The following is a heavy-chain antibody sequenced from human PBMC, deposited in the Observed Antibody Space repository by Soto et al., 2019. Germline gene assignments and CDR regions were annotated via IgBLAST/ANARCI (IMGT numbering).Heavy chain of an antibody. J-gene: IGHJ6*02. V-gene: IGHV1-18*01. CDR1: GYTFANYV. Sequence: QVQLVQSGTEVKKPGASVKVSCKASGYTFANYVISWVRQAPGQGLEWMGWISGYNGNTKYAQKLQGRVTMTTDISTSTAYMELRSLRSDDTAVYYCAREWKYLDTSAYTGMDVWGQGTTVTGSS. D-gene: IGHD3-22*01. CDR2: ISGYNGNT. CDR3: AREWKYLDTSAYTGMDV.